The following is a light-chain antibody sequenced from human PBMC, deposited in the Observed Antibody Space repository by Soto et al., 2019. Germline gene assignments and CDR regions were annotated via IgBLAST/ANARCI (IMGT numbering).Light chain of an antibody. CDR3: QQLNSYPAWT. CDR2: AAS. J-gene: IGKJ3*01. Sequence: DIQLTQSPSFLSASVGDRVTITCRASQGISSYLAWYQQKPGKAPKLLIYAASTLQSGVPSRFSGSGSGTDFTLTISSLQPEDFATYYCQQLNSYPAWTFGPGTKVDIK. CDR1: QGISSY. V-gene: IGKV1-9*01.